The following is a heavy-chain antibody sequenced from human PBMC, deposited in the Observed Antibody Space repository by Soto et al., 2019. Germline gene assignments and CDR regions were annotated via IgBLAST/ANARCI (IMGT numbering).Heavy chain of an antibody. CDR2: INHSGST. D-gene: IGHD4-17*01. V-gene: IGHV4-34*01. CDR1: GGSFSGYY. Sequence: SETLSLTCAVYGGSFSGYYWSWIRQPPGKGLEWIGEINHSGSTNYNPSLKSRVTISVDTSKNQFSLKLSSVTAADTAVYYCARGEKTTVVTWRYYGMDVWGQGTMVTVSS. CDR3: ARGEKTTVVTWRYYGMDV. J-gene: IGHJ6*02.